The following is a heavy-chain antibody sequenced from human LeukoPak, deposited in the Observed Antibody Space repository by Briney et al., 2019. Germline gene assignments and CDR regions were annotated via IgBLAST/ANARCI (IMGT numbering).Heavy chain of an antibody. V-gene: IGHV3-21*01. Sequence: GGSLRFSCAASGFTFSSYSMNWVRQAPGKGLEWVSSISSSSSYIYYADSVKGRFTISRDNSKNTLDLQMNSLRAEDTAVYYCAKEGNYYDSSGYYRSYYFDYWGQGTLVTVSS. CDR1: GFTFSSYS. D-gene: IGHD3-22*01. CDR2: ISSSSSYI. CDR3: AKEGNYYDSSGYYRSYYFDY. J-gene: IGHJ4*02.